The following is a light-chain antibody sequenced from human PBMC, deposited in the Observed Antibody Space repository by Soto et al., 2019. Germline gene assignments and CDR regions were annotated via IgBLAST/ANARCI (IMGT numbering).Light chain of an antibody. V-gene: IGKV1-5*03. J-gene: IGKJ4*01. CDR2: KAS. CDR3: QQYSTYPLT. CDR1: ETINNW. Sequence: DIQMTQSPSTLSASVGDRVTITCRASETINNWLAWYQQKPGKAPKLLIYKASTLEGGVPSRFSGSGSGTEFTLTIDSLQPDDFATFYCQQYSTYPLTFGGGTKVDIK.